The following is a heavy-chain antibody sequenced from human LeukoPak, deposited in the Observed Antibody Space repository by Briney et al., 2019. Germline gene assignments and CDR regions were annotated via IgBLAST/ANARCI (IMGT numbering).Heavy chain of an antibody. CDR2: INHSGST. Sequence: SETLSLTCAVYGGSFSGYYWSWIRQPPGKGLEWIGEINHSGSTNYNPSLKSRVTISVDTSKNQFSLKLNSVTAADTAVYYCAKSNGSGLVDIWGQGTMVTVSS. D-gene: IGHD3-10*01. CDR3: AKSNGSGLVDI. V-gene: IGHV4-34*01. J-gene: IGHJ3*02. CDR1: GGSFSGYY.